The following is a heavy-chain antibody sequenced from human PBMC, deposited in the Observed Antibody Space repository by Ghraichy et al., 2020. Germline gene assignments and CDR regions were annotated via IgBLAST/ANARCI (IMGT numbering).Heavy chain of an antibody. V-gene: IGHV4-39*01. J-gene: IGHJ5*02. CDR2: ISYSGST. CDR1: GVSITSSDNN. D-gene: IGHD3-22*01. CDR3: ARSPMLVVESWFDP. Sequence: SETLSLTCSVSGVSITSSDNNWGWIRQPPGKGLEWIGSISYSGSTHYNPSLKSRVTISVDTSNNQFSLKLSPVTAADRAVYFCARSPMLVVESWFDPWGPGTLFTVSS.